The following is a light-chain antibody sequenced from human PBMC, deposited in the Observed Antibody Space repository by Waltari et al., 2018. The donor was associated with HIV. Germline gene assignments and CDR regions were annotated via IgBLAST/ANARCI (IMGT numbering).Light chain of an antibody. Sequence: QSALTQPASVSGSPGQSITISCDLNDNEYVSWYQRHPGKAPKVIIYEVTNRPSGLSYRFSGSKSGNTATLTISGLQPEDEAYYFCTSYISGTSPVFGRGTRVTVL. CDR3: TSYISGTSPV. CDR1: DLNDNEY. J-gene: IGLJ2*01. CDR2: EVT. V-gene: IGLV2-14*01.